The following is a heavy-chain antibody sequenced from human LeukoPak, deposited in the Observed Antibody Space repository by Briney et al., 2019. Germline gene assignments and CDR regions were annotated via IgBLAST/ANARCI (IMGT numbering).Heavy chain of an antibody. CDR2: ISGSGGST. V-gene: IGHV3-23*01. CDR1: GFTFSSYA. Sequence: GGSLRLSCAASGFTFSSYAMSWVRQAPGKGLEWVSAISGSGGSTYYADSVKGRFTISRDNSKDTLYLQMNSLRVEDTAVYYCASRGLYYYYMDVWGKGTTVTVSS. CDR3: ASRGLYYYYMDV. J-gene: IGHJ6*03.